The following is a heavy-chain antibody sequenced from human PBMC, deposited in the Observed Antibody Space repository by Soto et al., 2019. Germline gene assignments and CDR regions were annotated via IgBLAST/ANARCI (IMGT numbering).Heavy chain of an antibody. J-gene: IGHJ6*03. D-gene: IGHD3-9*01. CDR1: GYTFTSYG. CDR2: ISAYNGNT. CDR3: ARGLRYFDWLPRGLYYLDV. Sequence: ASVKVSCKASGYTFTSYGISWVRQAPGQGLEWMGWISAYNGNTNYAQKLQGRVTMTTDTSTSTAYMELRSLRPDDTAVYYCARGLRYFDWLPRGLYYLDVWGKGTTVNVSS. V-gene: IGHV1-18*01.